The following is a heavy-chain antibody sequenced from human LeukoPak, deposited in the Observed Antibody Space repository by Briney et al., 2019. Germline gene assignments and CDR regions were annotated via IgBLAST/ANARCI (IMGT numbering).Heavy chain of an antibody. CDR2: IDNGGST. CDR1: GFTVSSNY. Sequence: GGSLRLSCAASGFTVSSNYMSWVRQAPGKGLEWVSVIDNGGSTYYADSVKGRFTISRDNSKNTLYLQMNSLRAEDTAVYYCARGGGLLRYYFDYWGQGTLVTVSS. V-gene: IGHV3-53*01. D-gene: IGHD2-15*01. J-gene: IGHJ4*02. CDR3: ARGGGLLRYYFDY.